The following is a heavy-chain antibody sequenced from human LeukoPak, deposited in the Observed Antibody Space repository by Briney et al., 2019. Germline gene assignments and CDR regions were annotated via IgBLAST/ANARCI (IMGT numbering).Heavy chain of an antibody. Sequence: SETLSLTCTVSGGSISGSSYYWGWIRQPPGEGLEWIGSIYYSGSTYYNPSLKSRVTISVDTSKNQFSLKLSSVTAADTAVYYCASLSGFWSGYCGYWGQGTLVTASS. CDR1: GGSISGSSYY. CDR2: IYYSGST. D-gene: IGHD3-3*01. CDR3: ASLSGFWSGYCGY. J-gene: IGHJ4*02. V-gene: IGHV4-39*01.